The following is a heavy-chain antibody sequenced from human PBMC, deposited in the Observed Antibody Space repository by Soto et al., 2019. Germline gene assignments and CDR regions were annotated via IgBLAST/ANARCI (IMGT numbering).Heavy chain of an antibody. D-gene: IGHD2-15*01. J-gene: IGHJ4*02. Sequence: ASVKVSCKASGYTFTGYYMHWVLQAPGQGLEWMGWINPNSGGTNYAQKFQGWVTMTRDTSISTAYMELSRLRSDDTAVYYCARDSPLGYCSGNGCYSLAFDYWGQGTLVTVSS. V-gene: IGHV1-2*04. CDR3: ARDSPLGYCSGNGCYSLAFDY. CDR1: GYTFTGYY. CDR2: INPNSGGT.